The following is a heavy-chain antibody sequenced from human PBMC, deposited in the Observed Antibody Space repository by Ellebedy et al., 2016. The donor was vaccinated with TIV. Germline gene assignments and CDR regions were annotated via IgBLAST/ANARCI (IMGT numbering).Heavy chain of an antibody. Sequence: GESLKISCVASGFTFRSYYMSWVRRVPGRGLEWVAKIQDNGSEKYYVDSVRGRLTISRDNAQNSLYLQMTSLRVEDTAMYYCARVQWLRGGQYYYMDVWGKGTTVTVS. D-gene: IGHD5-12*01. CDR1: GFTFRSYY. CDR3: ARVQWLRGGQYYYMDV. V-gene: IGHV3-7*01. CDR2: IQDNGSEK. J-gene: IGHJ6*03.